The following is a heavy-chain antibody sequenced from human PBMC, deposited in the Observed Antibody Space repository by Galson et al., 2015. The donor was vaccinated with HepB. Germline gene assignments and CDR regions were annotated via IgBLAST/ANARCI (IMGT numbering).Heavy chain of an antibody. J-gene: IGHJ5*01. D-gene: IGHD6-19*01. CDR2: ISTRSTYI. CDR3: ARANVRVARIAVFVF. V-gene: IGHV3-11*05. Sequence: SLRLSCAASGFNFDDYYLSWIRQAPGKGLEWVAYISTRSTYIDYAGSVKGRFTISRDNAKNSLYLQMDRLRDEDTALYYCARANVRVARIAVFVFWGQGTQVTVSS. CDR1: GFNFDDYY.